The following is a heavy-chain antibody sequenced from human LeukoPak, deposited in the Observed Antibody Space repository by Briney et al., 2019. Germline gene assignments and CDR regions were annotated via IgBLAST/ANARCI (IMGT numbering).Heavy chain of an antibody. CDR1: GFTFSSYA. D-gene: IGHD4-11*01. J-gene: IGHJ4*02. CDR3: ARQESTTVSLAY. V-gene: IGHV3-23*01. CDR2: ISGSGGST. Sequence: GGSLRLSCAASGFTFSSYAMSWVRQAPGEGLEWVSAISGSGGSTYYADSVKGRFTIPRDNSKNTLYLQMNSLRAEDTAVYHCARQESTTVSLAYWGQGTLVTVSS.